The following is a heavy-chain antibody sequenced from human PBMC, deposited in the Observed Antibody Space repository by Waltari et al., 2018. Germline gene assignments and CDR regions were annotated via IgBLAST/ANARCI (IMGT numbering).Heavy chain of an antibody. J-gene: IGHJ4*02. D-gene: IGHD3-16*01. V-gene: IGHV3-7*04. CDR2: IKQDASEK. CDR3: ARGRLWGFDL. Sequence: EEQLGESGGGLGQPGGSLRLSGAAAGVTLSSDWMCCVRQAPGKGLEWVANIKQDASEKHYVDSLKGRITVSRDNAKNSLYLDMDSLRAEDTAVYYCARGRLWGFDLWGQGTLVTVSS. CDR1: GVTLSSDW.